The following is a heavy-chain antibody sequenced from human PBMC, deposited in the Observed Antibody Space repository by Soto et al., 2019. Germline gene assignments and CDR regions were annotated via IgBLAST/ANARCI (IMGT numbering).Heavy chain of an antibody. J-gene: IGHJ4*02. CDR3: ARMASVTTVTTGRFEY. V-gene: IGHV1-69*01. CDR1: GGTFSSYA. D-gene: IGHD4-4*01. Sequence: QVQLVQSGAEVKKPGSSVKVSCKASGGTFSSYAISWVRQAPGQGLEWMGGIIPIFGTANYAQKFQGRVTITADESTSTAYMELSSVRSEDTAVYYCARMASVTTVTTGRFEYWGQGTLVTVSS. CDR2: IIPIFGTA.